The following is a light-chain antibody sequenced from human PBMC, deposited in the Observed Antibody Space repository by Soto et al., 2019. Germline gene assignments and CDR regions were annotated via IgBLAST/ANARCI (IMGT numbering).Light chain of an antibody. V-gene: IGKV4-1*01. Sequence: DIVLTQSPDSLAVSLGERATINCKSSKTVFYSSENKNYLAWYQQKAGQPPKLLIYWASTRESGVPDRFSGSGSGTDFTLTISSLQAEDVAVYFCQQYYSTPITFGQGTRLEIK. J-gene: IGKJ5*01. CDR1: KTVFYSSENKNY. CDR3: QQYYSTPIT. CDR2: WAS.